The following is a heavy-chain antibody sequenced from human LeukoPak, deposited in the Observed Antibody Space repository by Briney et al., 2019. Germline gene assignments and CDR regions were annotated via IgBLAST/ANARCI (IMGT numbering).Heavy chain of an antibody. CDR3: ARVRYNSGYIFDY. J-gene: IGHJ4*02. D-gene: IGHD5-18*01. CDR2: IGSGGSPI. V-gene: IGHV3-48*04. Sequence: GGSLRLSCTASGFTFSSYSLNWVRQAPGKGLEWVSYIGSGGSPIYYADSVRGRFSISRDNAKNSLYLQMSSLRAEDTAVYYCARVRYNSGYIFDYWGQGALVTVSS. CDR1: GFTFSSYS.